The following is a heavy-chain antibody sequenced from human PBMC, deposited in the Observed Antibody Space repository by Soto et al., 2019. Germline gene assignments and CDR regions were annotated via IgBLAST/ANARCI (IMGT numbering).Heavy chain of an antibody. V-gene: IGHV5-10-1*01. J-gene: IGHJ5*02. CDR3: ARHVPDTDWFDP. D-gene: IGHD2-2*01. Sequence: GEALEISCKGFDYTFAAYWISWVRQMPGKGLEWMGRIDPSDSYTNYSPSFQGHVTISADKSISTAYLQWSSLKASDTAMYYCARHVPDTDWFDPWGQGTLVTVSS. CDR2: IDPSDSYT. CDR1: DYTFAAYW.